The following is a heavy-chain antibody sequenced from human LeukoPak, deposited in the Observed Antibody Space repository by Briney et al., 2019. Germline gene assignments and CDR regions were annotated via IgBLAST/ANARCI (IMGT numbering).Heavy chain of an antibody. V-gene: IGHV1-18*01. Sequence: GASVKVSCKASGYTFTSYGISWVRQAPGQGLEWMGWISANDGNTDYPQKLQGRVTMTTDTSTSTAYMELRSLRSDDTAVYYGARESHVTREDYWGQGTLVTVSS. CDR2: ISANDGNT. CDR3: ARESHVTREDY. D-gene: IGHD3-10*01. J-gene: IGHJ4*02. CDR1: GYTFTSYG.